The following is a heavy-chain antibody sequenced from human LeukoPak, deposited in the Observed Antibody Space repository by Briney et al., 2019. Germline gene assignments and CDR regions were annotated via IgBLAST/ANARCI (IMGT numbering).Heavy chain of an antibody. CDR3: ASGPLTSPYFDY. D-gene: IGHD2-21*02. V-gene: IGHV4-31*03. CDR1: GGSISSGGYY. CDR2: IYHSGST. Sequence: SETLSLTCTVSGGSISSGGYYWRWIRQHPGKGLEWIGYIYHSGSTYYNPSLKSRVTISVDTSKNQFSLKLSSVTAADTAVYYCASGPLTSPYFDYWGQGTLVTVPS. J-gene: IGHJ4*02.